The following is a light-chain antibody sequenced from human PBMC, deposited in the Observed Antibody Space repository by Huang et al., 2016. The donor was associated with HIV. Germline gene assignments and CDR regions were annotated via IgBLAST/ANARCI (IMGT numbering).Light chain of an antibody. CDR2: GAS. CDR3: QQSHTAPWT. CDR1: QSISSY. V-gene: IGKV1-39*01. Sequence: DIRMTQSPSSLPASVGDRVTITCRASQSISSYLNWYQQKPGKAPNLLIYGASTLQVGIPSRFKGSGSGTSFPLTINSSRPEDFAPYYRQQSHTAPWTFGQGT. J-gene: IGKJ1*01.